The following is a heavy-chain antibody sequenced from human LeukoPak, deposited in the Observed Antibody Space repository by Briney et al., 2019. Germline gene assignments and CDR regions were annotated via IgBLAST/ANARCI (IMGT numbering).Heavy chain of an antibody. CDR2: LSVYNGHT. CDR1: GYSFNSYG. Sequence: ASVKVSCKASGYSFNSYGIGWVRQAPGQGLEWMGWLSVYNGHTSYAQKFQGVFTMTTDTSTDTAYMELRSFRSDDTAVYYCARVSDCSSTSCYLGHLAVAASDAFDIWGQGTMVTVSS. V-gene: IGHV1-18*01. D-gene: IGHD2-2*01. J-gene: IGHJ3*02. CDR3: ARVSDCSSTSCYLGHLAVAASDAFDI.